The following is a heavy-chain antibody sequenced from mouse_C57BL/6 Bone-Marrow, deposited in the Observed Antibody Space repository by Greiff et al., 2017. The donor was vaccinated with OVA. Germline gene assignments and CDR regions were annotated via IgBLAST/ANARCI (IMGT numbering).Heavy chain of an antibody. V-gene: IGHV1-26*01. CDR3: ARSGLRRGAWFAY. CDR1: GYTFTDYY. CDR2: INPNNGGT. J-gene: IGHJ3*01. Sequence: VQLQQSGPELVKPGASVKISCKASGYTFTDYYMNWVKQSHGKSLEWIGDINPNNGGTSYNQKFKGKATLTVDKSSSTAYMELRRLTSEDSADYYGARSGLRRGAWFAYWGQGTLVTVSA. D-gene: IGHD2-4*01.